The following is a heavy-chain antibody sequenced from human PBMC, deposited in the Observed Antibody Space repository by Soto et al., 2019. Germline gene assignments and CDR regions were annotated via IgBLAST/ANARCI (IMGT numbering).Heavy chain of an antibody. V-gene: IGHV4-4*02. D-gene: IGHD1-1*01. CDR1: GGSISSSNW. J-gene: IGHJ4*02. CDR2: MYHSGSA. Sequence: SETLSLTCTVSGGSISSSNWWSWVRQPPGKGLEWIGEMYHSGSANYNPSLKSRLTMSVDTSKNQFSLKLTSVTAADSAIYYCSRAAIQGHQLEGQSPTSQTLDYWGQGILVTVSS. CDR3: SRAAIQGHQLEGQSPTSQTLDY.